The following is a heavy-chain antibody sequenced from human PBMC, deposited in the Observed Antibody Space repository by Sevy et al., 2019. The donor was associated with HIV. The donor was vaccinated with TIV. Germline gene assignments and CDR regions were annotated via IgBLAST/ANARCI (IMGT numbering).Heavy chain of an antibody. J-gene: IGHJ6*02. V-gene: IGHV1-18*01. Sequence: ASVKVSCKASGYTFTRYGISWVRQAPGQGLEWMGWISAYNVNTNYAQKLQGRVTMTTDTSTSTAYMARRSLRSDDTAVYYCARDYCMDVWGQGTTVTVSS. CDR1: GYTFTRYG. CDR2: ISAYNVNT. CDR3: ARDYCMDV.